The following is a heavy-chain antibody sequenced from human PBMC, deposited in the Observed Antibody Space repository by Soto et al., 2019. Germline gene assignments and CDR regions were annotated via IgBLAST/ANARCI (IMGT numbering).Heavy chain of an antibody. Sequence: QVQLQESGPGLVKPSQTLSLTCTVSGGSISSGDYYWSWIRQPPGKGLEWIGYIYYSGSTYYNPSLKCRVTISVDTSTNQFSLKLTSVTAADTAVYYCARYYYGSGSYQDYGGQGTLVTVSS. CDR3: ARYYYGSGSYQDY. CDR2: IYYSGST. CDR1: GGSISSGDYY. D-gene: IGHD3-10*01. J-gene: IGHJ4*02. V-gene: IGHV4-30-4*01.